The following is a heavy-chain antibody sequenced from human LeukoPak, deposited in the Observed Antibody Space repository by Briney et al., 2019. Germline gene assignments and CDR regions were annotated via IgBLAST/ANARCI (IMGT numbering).Heavy chain of an antibody. J-gene: IGHJ4*02. Sequence: SETLSLTCTVSGGSISSGSYYWTWIRQHPGKGLEWIGYIHYSGSTYYSPSLKSRVTISLDTSKTQFSLKLSSVTAADTAVYYCARALSGDYAWLDYWGQGTLVSVSS. V-gene: IGHV4-31*03. D-gene: IGHD4-17*01. CDR3: ARALSGDYAWLDY. CDR2: IHYSGST. CDR1: GGSISSGSYY.